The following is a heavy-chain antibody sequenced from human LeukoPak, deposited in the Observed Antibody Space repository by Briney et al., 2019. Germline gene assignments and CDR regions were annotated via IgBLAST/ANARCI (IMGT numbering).Heavy chain of an antibody. CDR3: AKPYESSGYYPPYFDY. Sequence: GGSLRLSCAASGFTFSIYGMHWVRQAPGKGLEWVAVISYDGSNKYYADSVKGRFTISRDNSKNTLYLQMNSLRAEDTAVYYCAKPYESSGYYPPYFDYWGQGTLVTVSS. CDR2: ISYDGSNK. D-gene: IGHD3-22*01. CDR1: GFTFSIYG. J-gene: IGHJ4*02. V-gene: IGHV3-30*18.